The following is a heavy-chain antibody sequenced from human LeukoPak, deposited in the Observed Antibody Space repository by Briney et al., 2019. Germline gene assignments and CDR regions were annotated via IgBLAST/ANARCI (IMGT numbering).Heavy chain of an antibody. CDR1: GGSISSSSYY. Sequence: PSETLSLTCTVSGGSISSSSYYWGWIHQPPGKGLEWIGSIYYSGSTYYNPSLKSRVTISVDTSKNQFSLKLSSVTAADTAVYYCARDSIKDNWNLAYWGQGTLVTVSS. V-gene: IGHV4-39*07. J-gene: IGHJ4*02. D-gene: IGHD1-20*01. CDR2: IYYSGST. CDR3: ARDSIKDNWNLAY.